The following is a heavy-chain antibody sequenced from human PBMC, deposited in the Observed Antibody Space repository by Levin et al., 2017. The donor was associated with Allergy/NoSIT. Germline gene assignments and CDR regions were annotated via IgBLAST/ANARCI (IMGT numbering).Heavy chain of an antibody. CDR1: GGSFSGYY. Sequence: SETLSLTCAVYGGSFSGYYWSWIRQPPGKGLEWIGEINHSGSTNYNPSLKSRVTISVDTSKNQFSLKLSSVTAADTAVYYCASHDSSGYYLTSWGQGTLVTVSS. V-gene: IGHV4-34*01. D-gene: IGHD3-22*01. CDR3: ASHDSSGYYLTS. J-gene: IGHJ5*02. CDR2: INHSGST.